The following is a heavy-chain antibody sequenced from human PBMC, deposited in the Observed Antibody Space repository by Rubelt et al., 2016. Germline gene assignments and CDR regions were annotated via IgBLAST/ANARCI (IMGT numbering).Heavy chain of an antibody. Sequence: QLQLQESGPGLVKPSETLSLTCTVSGGSISSSSYYWGWIRQPPGKGLEWIGSIYYSGSTYYNPSLKSRVTISVDTSKNQFSLKRSSVTAADTAVYFCARGEPLYGMDVWGQGTTVTVSS. CDR3: ARGEPLYGMDV. J-gene: IGHJ6*02. CDR2: IYYSGST. V-gene: IGHV4-39*07. CDR1: GGSISSSSYY.